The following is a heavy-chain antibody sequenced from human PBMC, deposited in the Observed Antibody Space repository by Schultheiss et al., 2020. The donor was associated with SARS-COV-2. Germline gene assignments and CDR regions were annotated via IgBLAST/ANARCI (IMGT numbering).Heavy chain of an antibody. Sequence: SETLSLTCAVSGDFFSTYYWSWIRQPPGKGLEWIGRIYTSGSTNYNPSLKSRVTMSVDSSNQFSLRLSSVTAAYTAVYYCARGPEDIAAAGYYYYYYGLDVWGQGTAVTVSS. D-gene: IGHD6-13*01. J-gene: IGHJ6*02. CDR2: IYTSGST. CDR3: ARGPEDIAAAGYYYYYYGLDV. V-gene: IGHV4-4*07. CDR1: GDFFSTYY.